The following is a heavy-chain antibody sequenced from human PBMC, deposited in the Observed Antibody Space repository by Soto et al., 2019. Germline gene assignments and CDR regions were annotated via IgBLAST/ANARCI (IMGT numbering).Heavy chain of an antibody. Sequence: QVQLVQSGAEVKKPGASVKVSCKASGYTFTSYAMHWVRQAPGQRPEWMGWINAGNGNTKYSQKFQGRVTITRDTSASTAYMELSSLRSEDTAVYYCARNLMDYDILTGYYMGYYFDYWGQGTLVTVSS. CDR3: ARNLMDYDILTGYYMGYYFDY. J-gene: IGHJ4*02. D-gene: IGHD3-9*01. CDR1: GYTFTSYA. V-gene: IGHV1-3*01. CDR2: INAGNGNT.